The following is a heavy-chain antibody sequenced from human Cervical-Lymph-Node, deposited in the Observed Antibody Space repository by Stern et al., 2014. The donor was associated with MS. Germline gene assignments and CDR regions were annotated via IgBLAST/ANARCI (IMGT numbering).Heavy chain of an antibody. D-gene: IGHD2/OR15-2a*01. V-gene: IGHV3-7*01. Sequence: EVQLLESGGGLVQPGGSLRLSCVASGFSFGTSWMSWVRQPPGRGLEWVANIRQDGYDTFYVDSVKGRFTISRDNARNSLYLQMNSLTVADTAVYYCARDRRAFLDYWGQGTHVAVSS. J-gene: IGHJ4*02. CDR1: GFSFGTSW. CDR3: ARDRRAFLDY. CDR2: IRQDGYDT.